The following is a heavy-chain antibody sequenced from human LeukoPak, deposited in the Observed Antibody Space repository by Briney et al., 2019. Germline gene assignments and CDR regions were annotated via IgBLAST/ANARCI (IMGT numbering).Heavy chain of an antibody. CDR3: ARAPLMADGFDY. J-gene: IGHJ4*02. D-gene: IGHD5-24*01. Sequence: SETLSLTCTVSGGSISSYYWSWIRQPPGKGLEWIGYIYYSGSTNYNPSLKSRVTISIDTPKNQFSLKLSSVTAADTAVYYCARAPLMADGFDYWGQGTLVTVSS. CDR2: IYYSGST. V-gene: IGHV4-59*08. CDR1: GGSISSYY.